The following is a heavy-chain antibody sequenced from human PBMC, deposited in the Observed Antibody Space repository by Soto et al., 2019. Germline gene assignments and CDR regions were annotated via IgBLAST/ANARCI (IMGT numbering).Heavy chain of an antibody. CDR1: GGSFSDGAYY. V-gene: IGHV4-30-4*01. CDR3: ASGLSGDKVDQ. CDR2: IYNSGNT. J-gene: IGHJ4*02. Sequence: QVQLQESGPGLVKPSQTLSLTCTVSGGSFSDGAYYWSCIRQPPGKGLEWIGHIYNSGNTYNNPSLKSRLTISVDTSKNQFSLNLNSVTAADTAVYYCASGLSGDKVDQWGQGTLVTVSS. D-gene: IGHD2-21*01.